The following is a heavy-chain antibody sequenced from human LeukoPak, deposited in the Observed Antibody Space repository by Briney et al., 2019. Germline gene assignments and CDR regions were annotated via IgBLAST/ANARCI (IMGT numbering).Heavy chain of an antibody. CDR3: ARGSITMVRGVPDHFDY. V-gene: IGHV4-30-4*01. D-gene: IGHD3-10*01. CDR2: IYYSGST. Sequence: SQTLSLTCTVSGGSISSGDYYWSWIRQPPGRGLEWIGYIYYSGSTYYNPSLKSRVTISVDTSKNQFSLKLSSVTAADTAVYYCARGSITMVRGVPDHFDYWGQGTLVTVSS. J-gene: IGHJ4*02. CDR1: GGSISSGDYY.